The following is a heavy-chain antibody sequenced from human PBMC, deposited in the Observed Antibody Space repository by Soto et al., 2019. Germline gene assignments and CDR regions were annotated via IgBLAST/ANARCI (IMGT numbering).Heavy chain of an antibody. CDR1: GGSFSGYY. CDR2: INHSGST. CDR3: ARGGGTYYDFWNGYYSNWFDP. Sequence: QVQLQQWGAGLLKPSETLSLTCAVYGGSFSGYYWSWIRQPPGKGLEWIGEINHSGSTNYNPSLKSRVTISVDTSKNQFSLKLSSVTAADTAVYYCARGGGTYYDFWNGYYSNWFDPWGQGTLVTVSS. V-gene: IGHV4-34*01. J-gene: IGHJ5*02. D-gene: IGHD3-3*01.